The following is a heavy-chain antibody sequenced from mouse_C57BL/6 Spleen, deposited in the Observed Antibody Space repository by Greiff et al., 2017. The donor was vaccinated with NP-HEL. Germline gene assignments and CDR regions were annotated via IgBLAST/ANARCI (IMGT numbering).Heavy chain of an antibody. Sequence: VQLQQSGPELVKPGASVKISCKASGYSFTGYYMNWVKQSPEKSLEWIGEINPSTGGTTYNQKFKAKATLTVDKSSSTAYRQLKRLTSEDSAVYYCARDYFDYWGQGTTLTVSS. CDR1: GYSFTGYY. CDR2: INPSTGGT. V-gene: IGHV1-42*01. CDR3: ARDYFDY. J-gene: IGHJ2*01.